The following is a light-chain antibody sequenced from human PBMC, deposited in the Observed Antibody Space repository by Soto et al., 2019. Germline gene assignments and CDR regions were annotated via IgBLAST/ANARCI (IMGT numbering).Light chain of an antibody. J-gene: IGKJ1*01. CDR1: QTISSW. V-gene: IGKV1-5*03. CDR3: QHYNSYSEA. Sequence: DLQMTQSPSTLSGSVGDRVTITCRASQTISSWLAWYQQKPGKAPKLLIYKASTLKSGVPSMFSGSRSGTEFTLTISSLQPDDFSTYYCQHYNSYSEAFGQGTKVERK. CDR2: KAS.